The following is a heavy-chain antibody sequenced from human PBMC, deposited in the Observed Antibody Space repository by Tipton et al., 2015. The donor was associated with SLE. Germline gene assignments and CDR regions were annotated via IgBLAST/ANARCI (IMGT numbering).Heavy chain of an antibody. D-gene: IGHD7-27*01. V-gene: IGHV3-23*03. CDR3: AKGNWGGDY. J-gene: IGHJ4*02. Sequence: SLRLSCAASGFTFSRDAMSWVRQAPGKGREWVSVIYSGGSTYYADSVKGRFTISRDNSKNTLYLQMNSLRAEDTAVYYCAKGNWGGDYWGQGTLVTVSS. CDR2: IYSGGST. CDR1: GFTFSRDA.